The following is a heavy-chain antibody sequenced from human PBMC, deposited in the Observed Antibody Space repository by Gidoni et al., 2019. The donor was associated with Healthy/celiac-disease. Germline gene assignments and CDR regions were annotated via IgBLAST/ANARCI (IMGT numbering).Heavy chain of an antibody. V-gene: IGHV6-1*01. CDR1: GHSVAPNSAA. J-gene: IGHJ4*02. Sequence: QVQLQQSGPGLVKPSQPLSLTCAISGHSVAPNSAAWNWIRQSPSRGLEWLGRTYYRSKWYNDYAVSVKSRITINPDTSKNQFSLQLNSVTPEDTAVYYCARETINSGSYPDYWGQGTLVTVSS. CDR3: ARETINSGSYPDY. CDR2: TYYRSKWYN. D-gene: IGHD1-26*01.